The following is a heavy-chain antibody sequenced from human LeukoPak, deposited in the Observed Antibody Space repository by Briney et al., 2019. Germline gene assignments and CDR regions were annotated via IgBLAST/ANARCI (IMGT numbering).Heavy chain of an antibody. Sequence: PGGSLRLSCAASGFTFSNYGMHWVRQTRGKGLEWVAFIPYDGSNKYYADSVKGRFTISRDNSRNTLYLQMNSLRAEDTAVYYCAKEYQPNWFDPWGQGTLVTVSS. CDR3: AKEYQPNWFDP. D-gene: IGHD2-2*01. CDR1: GFTFSNYG. J-gene: IGHJ5*02. CDR2: IPYDGSNK. V-gene: IGHV3-30*02.